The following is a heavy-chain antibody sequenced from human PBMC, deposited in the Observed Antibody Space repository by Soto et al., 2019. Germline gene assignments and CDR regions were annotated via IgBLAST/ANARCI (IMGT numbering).Heavy chain of an antibody. V-gene: IGHV4-39*02. CDR1: GGSITSRYYY. CDR3: ARDLDYSNYAGPY. D-gene: IGHD4-4*01. J-gene: IGHJ4*02. Sequence: KASETLSLTCTVSGGSITSRYYYWGWIRQPPGKGLEWIGNIYSSGDTSYNPSLKSRVTISVDTSKNQFSLKLTSVTAADTAVYYCARDLDYSNYAGPYWGQGTLVTVSS. CDR2: IYSSGDT.